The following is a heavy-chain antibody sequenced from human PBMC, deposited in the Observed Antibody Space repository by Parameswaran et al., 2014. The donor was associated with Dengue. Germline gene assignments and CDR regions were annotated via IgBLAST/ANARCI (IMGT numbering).Heavy chain of an antibody. D-gene: IGHD4-17*01. V-gene: IGHV3-7*03. CDR2: IKQDGSEK. Sequence: RWIRQPQGRGWSGWTNIKQDGSEKYYVDSVKGRFTISRDNAKNSLYLQMNSLRAEDTAVYYCARDYMTTVTMRGNWFDPWGQGTLVTVSS. J-gene: IGHJ5*02. CDR3: ARDYMTTVTMRGNWFDP.